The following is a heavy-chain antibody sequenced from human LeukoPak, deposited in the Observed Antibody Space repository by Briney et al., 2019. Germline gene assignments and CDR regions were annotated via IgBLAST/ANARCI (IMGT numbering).Heavy chain of an antibody. CDR3: AKDRTRYYYDSSGYYYVGLL. J-gene: IGHJ4*02. CDR2: ISGGGGST. Sequence: GGSLRLSCAASGFTFSSYAMSWVRQAPGKGLEWVSAISGGGGSTYYADSVKGRFTISRDNSKNTLYLQMNSLRAEDTAVYYCAKDRTRYYYDSSGYYYVGLLWGQGTLVTVSS. D-gene: IGHD3-22*01. V-gene: IGHV3-23*01. CDR1: GFTFSSYA.